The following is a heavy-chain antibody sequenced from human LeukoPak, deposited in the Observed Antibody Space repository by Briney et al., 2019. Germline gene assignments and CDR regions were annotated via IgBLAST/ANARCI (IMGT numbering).Heavy chain of an antibody. CDR1: GGSISSYY. CDR2: IYYSGST. D-gene: IGHD5-18*01. Sequence: SETLSLTCTVSGGSISSYYWSWIRQPPGKGLEWIGYIYYSGSTNYNPSLKSRATISVDTSKNQFSLKLSSVTAADTAVYYCARAGYSYGSPLGYFDYWGQGTLVTVSS. J-gene: IGHJ4*02. CDR3: ARAGYSYGSPLGYFDY. V-gene: IGHV4-59*01.